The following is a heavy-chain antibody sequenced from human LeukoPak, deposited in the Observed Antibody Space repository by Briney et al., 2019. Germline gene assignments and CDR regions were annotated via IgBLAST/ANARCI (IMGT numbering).Heavy chain of an antibody. CDR3: AKDSEARSISWYSHFDL. J-gene: IGHJ2*01. CDR2: VTWSSRSK. Sequence: GRSLRLSCEASGFTLEDYGIHWVRQVPGKGLEWVSGVTWSSRSKKYADSVRGRFSISRDDANNSLFLQMNNLRPEDTALYYCAKDSEARSISWYSHFDLWGRGTLVTVSS. D-gene: IGHD6-13*01. CDR1: GFTLEDYG. V-gene: IGHV3-9*01.